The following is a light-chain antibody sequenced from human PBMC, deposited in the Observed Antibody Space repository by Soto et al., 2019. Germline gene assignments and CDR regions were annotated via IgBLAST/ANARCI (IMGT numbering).Light chain of an antibody. CDR2: DAS. J-gene: IGKJ1*01. V-gene: IGKV1-5*01. CDR1: QSISSW. Sequence: DIQMTQSPATLSASVGDRVTITCRASQSISSWLAWYQQKPGKVPKLLIDDASSLESGVPSRFSGSGSGTEFTLTNSSLQPDDFATYYCQRYNTYPWTFGQGTKVEIK. CDR3: QRYNTYPWT.